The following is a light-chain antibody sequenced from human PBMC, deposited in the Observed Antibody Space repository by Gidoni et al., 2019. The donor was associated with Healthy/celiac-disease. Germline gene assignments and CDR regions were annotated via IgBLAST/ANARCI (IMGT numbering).Light chain of an antibody. CDR3: QQLNSYRT. CDR2: AAS. J-gene: IGKJ4*01. V-gene: IGKV1-9*01. CDR1: QGISSY. Sequence: DIKLTPSPSFLSASVGDRVTITCRASQGISSYLAWYQQKPGKAPKLLIYAASTLQSGVPSRFSGSGSGTEFTLTISSLQPEDFATYYCQQLNSYRTFGGGTKVEIK.